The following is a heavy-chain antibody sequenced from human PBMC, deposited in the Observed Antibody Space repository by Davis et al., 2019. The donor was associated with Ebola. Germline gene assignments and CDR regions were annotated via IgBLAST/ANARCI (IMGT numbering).Heavy chain of an antibody. Sequence: MPSETLSLTCTVSGGSISSYYWSWIRQPPGKGLEWIGYIYYSGSTNYNPSLKSRVTISVDTSKNQFSLKLTSVTAADTAMYYCARDRLIGPRVDTWGQGTLVAVSS. D-gene: IGHD2-8*01. CDR1: GGSISSYY. CDR2: IYYSGST. V-gene: IGHV4-59*12. CDR3: ARDRLIGPRVDT. J-gene: IGHJ5*02.